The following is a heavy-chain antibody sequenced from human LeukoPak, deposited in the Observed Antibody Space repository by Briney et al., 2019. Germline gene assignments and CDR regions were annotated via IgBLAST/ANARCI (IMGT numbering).Heavy chain of an antibody. CDR2: IKQDGSEI. D-gene: IGHD2-15*01. J-gene: IGHJ4*02. CDR1: GFSFSSFW. CDR3: ARSLGYCSGGSCYPFDY. V-gene: IGHV3-7*04. Sequence: GGSLRLSCAASGFSFSSFWMTWVRQTPGRGLEWVANIKQDGSEIYYVDSLKGRFIISRDNAKSSLYLQMNSLRAEDTAVYYRARSLGYCSGGSCYPFDYWGQGTLVTVSS.